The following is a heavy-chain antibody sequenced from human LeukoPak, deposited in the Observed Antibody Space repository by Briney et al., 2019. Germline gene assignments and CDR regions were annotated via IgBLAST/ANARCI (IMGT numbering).Heavy chain of an antibody. V-gene: IGHV3-66*02. Sequence: GGSLRLSCAASGFTVSSNYMSWVRQAPGKGLEWVSVIYSGGSTYYADSVKGRFTISRDNSKNTLYLQMNSLRAEDTAVYYCARSRAQLWYFDYWGQGTLVTVSS. CDR3: ARSRAQLWYFDY. D-gene: IGHD5-18*01. CDR1: GFTVSSNY. J-gene: IGHJ4*02. CDR2: IYSGGST.